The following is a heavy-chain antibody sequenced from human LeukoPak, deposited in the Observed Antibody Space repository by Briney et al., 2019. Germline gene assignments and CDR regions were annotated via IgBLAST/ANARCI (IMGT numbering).Heavy chain of an antibody. CDR3: AQAAAGTPSYYYYGMDV. CDR1: GFTFSSYG. V-gene: IGHV3-30*03. Sequence: PGRSLRLSCAASGFTFSSYGMHWVRQAPGKGLEWVAVISYDGSNKYYADSVKGRFTISRDNSKNTLYLQMNSLRAEDTAVYYCAQAAAGTPSYYYYGMDVWGQGTTVTVSS. D-gene: IGHD6-13*01. CDR2: ISYDGSNK. J-gene: IGHJ6*02.